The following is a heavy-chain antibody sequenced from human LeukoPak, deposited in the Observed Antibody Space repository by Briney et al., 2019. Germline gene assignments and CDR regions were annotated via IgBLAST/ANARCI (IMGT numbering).Heavy chain of an antibody. J-gene: IGHJ4*02. D-gene: IGHD3-10*01. V-gene: IGHV3-23*01. CDR3: ARDQGSGTYGGYDY. Sequence: GGSLRLSCAASGFTFSNYAMSWVRQAPGKGLEWVSVISGSGGGSTYYADSVKGRFTISRDNSKNTLYLQMNSLRAEDTAVYYCARDQGSGTYGGYDYWGQGTLVTVSS. CDR2: ISGSGGGST. CDR1: GFTFSNYA.